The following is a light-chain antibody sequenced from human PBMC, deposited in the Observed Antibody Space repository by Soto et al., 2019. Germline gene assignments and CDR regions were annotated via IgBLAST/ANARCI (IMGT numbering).Light chain of an antibody. CDR1: QSINNHF. CDR2: GTS. V-gene: IGKV3-20*01. CDR3: QHAGSPFT. Sequence: EVVLTQSPGTLSLSPGEISTLSCRASQSINNHFVAWYPQKRGQAPRLLIYGTSNRASGIPNRFSGSGSGTDFTIASSRLEADDFAVYYRQHAGSPFTFGPGTKVDIK. J-gene: IGKJ3*01.